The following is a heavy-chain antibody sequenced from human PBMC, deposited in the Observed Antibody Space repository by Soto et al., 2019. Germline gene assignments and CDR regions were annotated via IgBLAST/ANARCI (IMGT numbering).Heavy chain of an antibody. Sequence: EVQLVESGGGLVQPGGSLRLSCVASGFTFSSYWMHWVRQAPGKGLVWVSRINSDGGTTNYADSVKGRFTISRDNAKNTLYLQMNSLRGEDTAVYYCTRKAGGLDYWGQGTLVTVSS. J-gene: IGHJ4*02. D-gene: IGHD6-13*01. CDR3: TRKAGGLDY. CDR2: INSDGGTT. V-gene: IGHV3-74*01. CDR1: GFTFSSYW.